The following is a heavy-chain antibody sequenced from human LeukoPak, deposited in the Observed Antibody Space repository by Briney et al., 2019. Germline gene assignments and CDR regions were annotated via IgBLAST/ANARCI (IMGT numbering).Heavy chain of an antibody. CDR2: IYYSGST. Sequence: SETLSLTCTVSGGSISSYYWSWIRQPPGKGLEWIGYIYYSGSTNYNTSLKSRVTISVDTSKNQFSLNLSSVIAADTAVYYCARALDYGGKVDYWGQGTLVTVSS. CDR1: GGSISSYY. V-gene: IGHV4-59*01. J-gene: IGHJ4*02. CDR3: ARALDYGGKVDY. D-gene: IGHD4-23*01.